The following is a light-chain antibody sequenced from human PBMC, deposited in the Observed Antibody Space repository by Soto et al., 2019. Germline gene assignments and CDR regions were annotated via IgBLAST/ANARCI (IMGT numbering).Light chain of an antibody. CDR3: AAWDDSLNGVL. Sequence: QSVLTQPPSASGTPGQRVTISCSGGSSNVGTNIVNWYQQLPGTAPKLLIYNNNQRPSGVPDRFSGSKSGTSASLAISGLQSEDEGDYYCAAWDDSLNGVLFGGGTKLTVL. CDR1: SSNVGTNI. CDR2: NNN. V-gene: IGLV1-44*01. J-gene: IGLJ2*01.